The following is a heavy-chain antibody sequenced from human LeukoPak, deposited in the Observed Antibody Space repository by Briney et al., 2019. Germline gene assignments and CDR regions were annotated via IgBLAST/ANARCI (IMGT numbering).Heavy chain of an antibody. CDR3: AKASYDSSGYWRVNNWFDP. V-gene: IGHV3-33*06. CDR1: GSTFSSYG. J-gene: IGHJ5*02. Sequence: GGSLRLSCAASGSTFSSYGMHWVRQAPGKGLEWVAVIWYDGSNKYYADSVKGRFTISRDNSKNTLYLQMNSLRAEDTAVYYCAKASYDSSGYWRVNNWFDPWGQGTLVTVSS. D-gene: IGHD3-22*01. CDR2: IWYDGSNK.